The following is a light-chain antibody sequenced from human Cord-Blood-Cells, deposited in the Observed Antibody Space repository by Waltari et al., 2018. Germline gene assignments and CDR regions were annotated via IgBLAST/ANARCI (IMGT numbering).Light chain of an antibody. Sequence: QSALTQAGSVSGASGPAVTIPCTGNSRDVGGYKYGSWYQKHPGKAPKLMIYDVSNRPSGVSNRFSGSKSGNTASLTISGLQAEDEADYYCSSYTSSSTVVFGGGTKLTVL. V-gene: IGLV2-14*01. CDR1: SRDVGGYKY. CDR3: SSYTSSSTVV. J-gene: IGLJ2*01. CDR2: DVS.